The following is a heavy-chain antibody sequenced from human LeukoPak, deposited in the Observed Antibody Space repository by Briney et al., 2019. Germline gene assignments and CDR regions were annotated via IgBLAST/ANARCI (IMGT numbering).Heavy chain of an antibody. CDR3: ARFRGYNNAFDI. D-gene: IGHD5-18*01. V-gene: IGHV4-30-2*01. Sequence: SQTLSLTCAVSGGSISSGGYSWSWLRQPPGKGLEWIGYIYHSGSTYDNPSLKSRVTISVDRSKNQFSLKLSSVTAADTAVYYCARFRGYNNAFDIWGQGTMVTVSS. CDR2: IYHSGST. CDR1: GGSISSGGYS. J-gene: IGHJ3*02.